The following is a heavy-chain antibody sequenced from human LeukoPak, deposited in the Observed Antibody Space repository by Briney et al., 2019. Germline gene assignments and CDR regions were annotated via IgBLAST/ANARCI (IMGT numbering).Heavy chain of an antibody. CDR1: GFTFSSYS. D-gene: IGHD3-10*01. CDR3: ARDPHNPPITMVRVLGDY. V-gene: IGHV3-48*01. J-gene: IGHJ4*02. Sequence: PGGSLRLSCAASGFTFSSYSMNWVRQAPGKGLEWVSYISSSSSTIYYADSVKGRFTISRDNAKNSLYLQMNSLRAEDTAVYYCARDPHNPPITMVRVLGDYWGQGTLVTVSS. CDR2: ISSSSSTI.